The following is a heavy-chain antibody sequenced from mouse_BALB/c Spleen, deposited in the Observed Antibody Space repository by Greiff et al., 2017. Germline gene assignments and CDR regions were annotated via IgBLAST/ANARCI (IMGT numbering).Heavy chain of an antibody. CDR3: ARNGALYDGYLYWYFDV. J-gene: IGHJ1*01. CDR2: INSNGGST. D-gene: IGHD2-3*01. CDR1: GFTFSSYG. Sequence: EVMLVESGGGLVQPGGSLKLSCAASGFTFSSYGMSWVRQTPDKRLELVATINSNGGSTYYPDSVKGRFTISRDNAKNTLYLQMSSLKSEDTAMYYCARNGALYDGYLYWYFDVWGAGTTVTVSS. V-gene: IGHV5-6-3*01.